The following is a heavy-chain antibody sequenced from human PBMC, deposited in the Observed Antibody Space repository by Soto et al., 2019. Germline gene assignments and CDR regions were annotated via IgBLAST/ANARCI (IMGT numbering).Heavy chain of an antibody. J-gene: IGHJ6*02. D-gene: IGHD6-19*01. V-gene: IGHV3-23*01. CDR3: AKDRSENFWVYYYAMDV. CDR2: ISGSSSGT. CDR1: GFNFGAYA. Sequence: EARLLESGGGLIQPGGSLRLSCEASGFNFGAYAMSWVRQAPGKGLEWVSGISGSSSGTYYTDSVKGRFTISRDNSKNTVYLQMNSLSGEDTAVYYCAKDRSENFWVYYYAMDVWGQGTAVTVSS.